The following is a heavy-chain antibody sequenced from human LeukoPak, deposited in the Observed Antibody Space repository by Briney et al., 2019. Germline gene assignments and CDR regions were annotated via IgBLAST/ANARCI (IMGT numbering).Heavy chain of an antibody. V-gene: IGHV1-58*01. J-gene: IGHJ4*02. CDR3: AVDRYNWNYVANY. CDR1: GFTFTSSA. CDR2: IVVGSGNT. D-gene: IGHD1-7*01. Sequence: SVKVSCKASGFTFTSSAVQWVRQARGQRLEWIGWIVVGSGNTNYAQKFQERVTITRDMSTSTAYMELSSLRSEDTAVYYCAVDRYNWNYVANYWGQGTLVTVSS.